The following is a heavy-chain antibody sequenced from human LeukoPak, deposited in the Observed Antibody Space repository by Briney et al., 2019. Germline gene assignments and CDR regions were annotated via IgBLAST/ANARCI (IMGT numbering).Heavy chain of an antibody. V-gene: IGHV4-39*07. J-gene: IGHJ5*02. CDR3: ARGISTTLSHSWFDP. D-gene: IGHD1-1*01. Sequence: SETLSLTCTVSGAPIPYSGPYYWSWIRQPAGKRLEYTGSVYSSGKTYYNPSLQTRVTVSLDRSRNQFSLSLYSSTAADTAVYYCARGISTTLSHSWFDPWGQGTLVTVSS. CDR2: VYSSGKT. CDR1: GAPIPYSGPYY.